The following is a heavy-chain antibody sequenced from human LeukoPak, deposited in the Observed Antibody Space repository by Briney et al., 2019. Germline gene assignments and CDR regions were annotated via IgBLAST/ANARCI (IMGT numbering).Heavy chain of an antibody. CDR3: AKVDTFGGVIATKPRRHPQYYFDY. V-gene: IGHV3-23*01. CDR1: GFTFSSYA. D-gene: IGHD3-16*02. J-gene: IGHJ4*02. Sequence: GGFLRLSCAASGFTFSSYAMSWVRQAPGKGLEWVSAISGSGGSTYYADSVKGRFTISRDNSKNTLYLQMNSLRAEDTAVYYCAKVDTFGGVIATKPRRHPQYYFDYRGQGTLVTVSS. CDR2: ISGSGGST.